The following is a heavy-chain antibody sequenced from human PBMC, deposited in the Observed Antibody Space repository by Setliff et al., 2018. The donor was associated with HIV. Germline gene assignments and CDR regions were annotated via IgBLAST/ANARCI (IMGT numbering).Heavy chain of an antibody. J-gene: IGHJ4*02. CDR1: GASISSGGYY. V-gene: IGHV4-31*03. CDR2: IYYSGST. D-gene: IGHD3-10*01. CDR3: ARGLGHYGSGSSLPLGY. Sequence: PSETLSLTCTVSGASISSGGYYWSWIRQHPGKGLEWIGYIYYSGSTYYNPSLKSRVSMSVDTSENQFSLKMLSVTAADTAVYYCARGLGHYGSGSSLPLGYWGQGTLVTVSS.